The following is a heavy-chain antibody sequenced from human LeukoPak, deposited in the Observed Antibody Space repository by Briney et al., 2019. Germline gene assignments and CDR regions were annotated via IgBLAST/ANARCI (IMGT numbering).Heavy chain of an antibody. J-gene: IGHJ6*03. CDR3: ARDRGGDFWSGSSSWHSYYYMDV. V-gene: IGHV1-2*02. CDR2: INPNSGGT. CDR1: GYTFTCYY. Sequence: ASVKVSCKAAGYTFTCYYMHWGRQAPGQGLEWMGWINPNSGGTNYAQKFQGRVTMTTDTSISTTYMELRRLRSDDTAVYYCARDRGGDFWSGSSSWHSYYYMDVWGKGTTVTVS. D-gene: IGHD3-3*01.